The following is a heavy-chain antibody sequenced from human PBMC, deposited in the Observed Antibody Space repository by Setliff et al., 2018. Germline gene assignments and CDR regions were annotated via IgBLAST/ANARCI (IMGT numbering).Heavy chain of an antibody. J-gene: IGHJ6*02. CDR2: ISSSSSYI. Sequence: PGGSLSLSCAASGFTFSSYSMNWVRQAPGKGLEWVSSISSSSSYIYYADSVKGRFTISRDNAKNSLYLQMNSLRAEDTAVYYCARAENYGDYYGMDVWGQGTTVTVSS. V-gene: IGHV3-21*01. CDR3: ARAENYGDYYGMDV. CDR1: GFTFSSYS. D-gene: IGHD4-17*01.